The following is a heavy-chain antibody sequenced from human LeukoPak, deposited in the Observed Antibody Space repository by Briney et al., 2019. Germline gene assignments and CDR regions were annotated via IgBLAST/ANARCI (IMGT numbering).Heavy chain of an antibody. CDR1: GFTFSVYA. V-gene: IGHV3-23*01. J-gene: IGHJ4*02. CDR3: AKGPHHDPLHYFDY. Sequence: PGGSLRLPCAASGFTFSVYAMSWVRQAPGKGLEWVSAISGNGGSTYYADSAKGRFTISRDYSKNTLYLHMNSLRAEDTAVYYCAKGPHHDPLHYFDYWGQGTLVTVSS. CDR2: ISGNGGST.